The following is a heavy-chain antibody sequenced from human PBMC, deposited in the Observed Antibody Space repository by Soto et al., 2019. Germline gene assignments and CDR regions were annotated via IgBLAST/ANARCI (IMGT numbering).Heavy chain of an antibody. CDR3: ARHEVVPDKRSWFAP. V-gene: IGHV4-59*01. CDR1: GDSIRGDY. J-gene: IGHJ5*02. Sequence: SETLSLTCTASGDSIRGDYWSWIRQPPGKRLEWIAYISYSGTTNYNPSLKSRVTISLDTSNNQLSLKMTSVTAADTAMCYCARHEVVPDKRSWFAPWGQGTLVTVSS. D-gene: IGHD2-2*01. CDR2: ISYSGTT.